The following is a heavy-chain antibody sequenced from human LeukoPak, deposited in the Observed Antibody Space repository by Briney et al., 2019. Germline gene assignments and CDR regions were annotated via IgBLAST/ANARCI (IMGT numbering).Heavy chain of an antibody. CDR1: GYTFTSYS. Sequence: ASVKVSCKASGYTFTSYSITWVRQAPGQGLEWMGWISAYNGNTIYAQNLQGRVTMTTDTSTSTAYMELRSLRSDDTAVYYCARDTPIVATTGSNWGQGTLVTVSS. CDR2: ISAYNGNT. V-gene: IGHV1-18*01. D-gene: IGHD5-12*01. CDR3: ARDTPIVATTGSN. J-gene: IGHJ4*02.